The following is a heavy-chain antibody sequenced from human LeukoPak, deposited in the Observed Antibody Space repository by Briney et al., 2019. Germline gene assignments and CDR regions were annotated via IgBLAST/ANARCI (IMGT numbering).Heavy chain of an antibody. CDR2: TYYRSKWYY. D-gene: IGHD4-17*01. V-gene: IGHV6-1*01. J-gene: IGHJ3*02. CDR1: GDSVSSNSAA. Sequence: SQTLSLTCVISGDSVSSNSAAWSWIRQSPSRGLEWLGRTYYRSKWYYDYVVSVKSRITINPDTSKNQFSLQLNSVSPEDTAVYYCARDRRDYGDPDAFDIWGQGTMVTVSS. CDR3: ARDRRDYGDPDAFDI.